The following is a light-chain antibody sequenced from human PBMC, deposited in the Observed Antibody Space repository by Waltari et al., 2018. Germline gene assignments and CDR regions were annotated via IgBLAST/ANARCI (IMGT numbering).Light chain of an antibody. V-gene: IGLV2-14*03. CDR1: TRDIGVYNY. CDR3: TSYTTTSTLVL. J-gene: IGLJ2*01. CDR2: DFT. Sequence: QSALTQPASVSGSPGQSITISCTGTTRDIGVYNYVSCYQQHPGRAPKLMIYDFTDRPSGISIRFSGSKSGNTASLTISGLRAEDEAYYYCTSYTTTSTLVLFGGGTKLTVL.